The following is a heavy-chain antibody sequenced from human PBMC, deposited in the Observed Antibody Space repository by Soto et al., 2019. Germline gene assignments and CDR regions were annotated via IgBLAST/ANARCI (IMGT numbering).Heavy chain of an antibody. CDR3: ARVIFGVVIRPTYHWFDP. D-gene: IGHD3-3*01. Sequence: PSETLSLTCTVSGGSISSSSYYWGWIRQPPGKGLEWIGSIYYSGSTYYNPSLKSRVTISVDTSKNQFSLKLSSVTAADTAVSYCARVIFGVVIRPTYHWFDPWGQGTLITVSS. V-gene: IGHV4-39*01. CDR2: IYYSGST. CDR1: GGSISSSSYY. J-gene: IGHJ5*02.